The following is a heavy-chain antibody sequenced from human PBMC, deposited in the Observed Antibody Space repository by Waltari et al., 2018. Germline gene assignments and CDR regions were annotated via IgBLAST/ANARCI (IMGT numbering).Heavy chain of an antibody. CDR3: ATWGAASVNPYFDN. CDR2: IIPILGTT. CDR1: GGTFNSFA. Sequence: QVQLVQSGAEVKKPGSSMKVSCKASGGTFNSFALSWVRQAPGQRLEGMGGIIPILGTTNYAQMFQDRVTITADESTSTAHMELSSLTSEDTAVYYWATWGAASVNPYFDNWGQGTLVTVSS. V-gene: IGHV1-69*01. J-gene: IGHJ4*02. D-gene: IGHD6-13*01.